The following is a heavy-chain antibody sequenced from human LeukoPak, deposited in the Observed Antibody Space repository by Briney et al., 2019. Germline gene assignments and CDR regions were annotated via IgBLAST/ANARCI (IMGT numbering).Heavy chain of an antibody. Sequence: GRSLRLSCAASGFTFSSYAMHWVRQAPGKGLEWVAVISYDGSNKYYADSVKGRFTISRDNSKNTLYLQMNSLRAEGTAVYYCARDDPLEMATMGGAFDIWGQGTMVTVSS. J-gene: IGHJ3*02. V-gene: IGHV3-30*04. CDR1: GFTFSSYA. CDR3: ARDDPLEMATMGGAFDI. CDR2: ISYDGSNK. D-gene: IGHD5-24*01.